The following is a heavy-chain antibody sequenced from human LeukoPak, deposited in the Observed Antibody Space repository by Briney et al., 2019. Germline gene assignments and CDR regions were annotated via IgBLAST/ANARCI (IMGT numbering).Heavy chain of an antibody. CDR3: ARAGGSNSGPFDY. J-gene: IGHJ4*02. CDR1: GFTFSSYG. CDR2: IWYDGSNK. D-gene: IGHD1-26*01. V-gene: IGHV3-33*01. Sequence: PGGSLRLSCAASGFTFSSYGMHWVRQAPGKGLEGVAVIWYDGSNKYYADSVKGRFTISRDNSKRTVYLQMNSLRAEDTAVYYCARAGGSNSGPFDYWGQGTLVTVSS.